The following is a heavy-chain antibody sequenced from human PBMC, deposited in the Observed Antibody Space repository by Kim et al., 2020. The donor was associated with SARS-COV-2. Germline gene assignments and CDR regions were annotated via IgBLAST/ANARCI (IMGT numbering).Heavy chain of an antibody. Sequence: GGSLRLSCAASGFTFSSYAMSWVRQAPGKGLQWVSAIGGSGGSTYYGDSVKGRFTISRDNSRNTLYLQMNSLRAEDTAVYYCAKQRDQIYYYYGMDVWGQGTTVTVSS. V-gene: IGHV3-23*01. CDR1: GFTFSSYA. J-gene: IGHJ6*02. CDR2: IGGSGGST. CDR3: AKQRDQIYYYYGMDV.